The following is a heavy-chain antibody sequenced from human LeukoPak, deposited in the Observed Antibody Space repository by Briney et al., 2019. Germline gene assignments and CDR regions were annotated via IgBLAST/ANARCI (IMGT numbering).Heavy chain of an antibody. CDR3: AKDYGPLSSY. CDR2: ISGSGGST. J-gene: IGHJ4*02. V-gene: IGHV3-23*01. Sequence: GGSLRLSCAASGFTFSSSAMSWVRQAPRKGLEWVSAISGSGGSTYYADSVKGRFTISRDNSKNTLYLQMNSLRAEDTALYYCAKDYGPLSSYWGQGTLVTVSS. CDR1: GFTFSSSA. D-gene: IGHD4-17*01.